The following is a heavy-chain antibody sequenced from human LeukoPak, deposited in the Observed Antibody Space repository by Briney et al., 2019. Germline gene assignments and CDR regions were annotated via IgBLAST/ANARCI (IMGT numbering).Heavy chain of an antibody. CDR2: ISFVGSNK. CDR1: GFTFSSYS. Sequence: PGRSLRLSCAACGFTFSSYSMQWVPPAPGKGLEWGAAISFVGSNKYYADSMKRRFTVSRDNSKNTLYLHMNSLRAEDTAVYYCAKDSGNYYESSGDLDYWGQGTLVTVSS. CDR3: AKDSGNYYESSGDLDY. J-gene: IGHJ4*02. D-gene: IGHD3-22*01. V-gene: IGHV3-30*18.